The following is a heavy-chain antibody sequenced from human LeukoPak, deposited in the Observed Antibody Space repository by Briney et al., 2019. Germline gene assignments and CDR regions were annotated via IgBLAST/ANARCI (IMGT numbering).Heavy chain of an antibody. J-gene: IGHJ4*02. CDR3: ARLRVQNYGGNWGFDY. V-gene: IGHV4-38-2*02. Sequence: SETLSLTCTVSGYSINSISSTYYWGWVRQSPGKGLEWIGSIYHSGSTYYNPSLQSRVTISIDTSKNQFSLKLSSVTAADTAVYYCARLRVQNYGGNWGFDYWGQGTLVTVSS. CDR2: IYHSGST. D-gene: IGHD4-23*01. CDR1: GYSINSISSTYY.